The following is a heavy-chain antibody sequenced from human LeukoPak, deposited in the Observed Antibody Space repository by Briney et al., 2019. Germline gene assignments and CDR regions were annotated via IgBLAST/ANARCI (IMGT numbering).Heavy chain of an antibody. Sequence: ASVKVSCKTSGYTFTDYYIHWVRQAPGQGLEWMGWINPNSGETKSAQKFQGRVTMTGDTSISTACMELSRVTSDDTAVYYCARDRDYSNTERGFDYWGQATLVTVSS. D-gene: IGHD4-11*01. CDR3: ARDRDYSNTERGFDY. CDR2: INPNSGET. V-gene: IGHV1-2*02. CDR1: GYTFTDYY. J-gene: IGHJ4*02.